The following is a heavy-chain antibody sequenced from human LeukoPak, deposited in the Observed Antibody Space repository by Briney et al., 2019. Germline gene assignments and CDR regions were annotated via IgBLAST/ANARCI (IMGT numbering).Heavy chain of an antibody. J-gene: IGHJ6*04. D-gene: IGHD3-10*02. Sequence: GGSLRLSCAASGFTFSSYTMHWVRQAPGKGLEWVSYISSSGSTIYYADSVKGRFTISRDNAKNSLYLQMNSLRAEDTAVYYCAELGITMIGGVWGKGTTVTISS. V-gene: IGHV3-48*03. CDR1: GFTFSSYT. CDR3: AELGITMIGGV. CDR2: ISSSGSTI.